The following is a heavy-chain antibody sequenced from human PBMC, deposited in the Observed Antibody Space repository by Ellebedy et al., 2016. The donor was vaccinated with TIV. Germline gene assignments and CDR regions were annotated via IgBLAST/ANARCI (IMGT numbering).Heavy chain of an antibody. CDR2: IYHSGSI. Sequence: MPSETLSLTCTVSGGSISSDNYYWGWIRQPPGKGLEWIGSIYHSGSINYNPSLKSRVTMSVDTSKNQFSLKLSSVTAADTAVEYCVRWVGHFDFWGQGTLVTVSS. V-gene: IGHV4-39*07. CDR3: VRWVGHFDF. J-gene: IGHJ4*02. CDR1: GGSISSDNYY. D-gene: IGHD1-26*01.